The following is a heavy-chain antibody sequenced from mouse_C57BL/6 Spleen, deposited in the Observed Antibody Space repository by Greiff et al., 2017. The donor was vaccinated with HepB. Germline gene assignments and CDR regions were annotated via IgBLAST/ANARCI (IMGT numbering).Heavy chain of an antibody. Sequence: QVQLQQSGAELVKPGASVKLSCKASGYTFTEYTIHWVKQRSGQGLEWIGWFYPGSGSIKYNEKFKDKATLTADKSSSTVYMELSRLTSEDSAVYFCARHEGKGLGYDGYWYFDVWGTGTTVTVSS. CDR3: ARHEGKGLGYDGYWYFDV. D-gene: IGHD2-3*01. CDR1: GYTFTEYT. CDR2: FYPGSGSI. J-gene: IGHJ1*03. V-gene: IGHV1-62-2*01.